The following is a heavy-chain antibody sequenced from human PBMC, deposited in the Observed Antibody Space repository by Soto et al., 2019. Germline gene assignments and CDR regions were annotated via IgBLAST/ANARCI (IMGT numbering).Heavy chain of an antibody. J-gene: IGHJ4*02. CDR1: GYTFTSYD. D-gene: IGHD5-18*01. V-gene: IGHV1-8*01. CDR3: ARGRYGLRVSDY. Sequence: ASVKVSCKASGYTFTSYDINWVRQATGQGLEWMGWMNPNSGNTGYAQEFQGRVTMTRNTSISTAYMELSSLRSEDTAVYYCARGRYGLRVSDYWGQGTLVTVSS. CDR2: MNPNSGNT.